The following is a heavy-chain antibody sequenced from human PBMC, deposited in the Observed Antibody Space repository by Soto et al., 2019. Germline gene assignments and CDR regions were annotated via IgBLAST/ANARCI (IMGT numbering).Heavy chain of an antibody. CDR2: ISSSGSTI. J-gene: IGHJ4*02. D-gene: IGHD4-17*01. Sequence: GGSLRLSCAASGFTFSDYYMSWIRQAPGKGLEWVSYISSSGSTISYADSVKGRFTISRDNAKNSLYLQMNSLRAEDTAVYYCARDRCPRCTFFDYWGQETLVTVSS. CDR3: ARDRCPRCTFFDY. CDR1: GFTFSDYY. V-gene: IGHV3-11*01.